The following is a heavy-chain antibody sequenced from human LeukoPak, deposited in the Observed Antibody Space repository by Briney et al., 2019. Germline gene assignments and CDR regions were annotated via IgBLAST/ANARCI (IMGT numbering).Heavy chain of an antibody. D-gene: IGHD2-21*01. Sequence: GGSLRLSCAASGFTFSSNAMNWVRQAQGEGLEWVSRISGSGRNIYYADSVKGRFTISRDNSKNTLYLQMTSLRAEDTAVYYCAKASCGGECYYAMDVGGQGTTVTVSS. CDR1: GFTFSSNA. V-gene: IGHV3-23*01. CDR3: AKASCGGECYYAMDV. CDR2: ISGSGRNI. J-gene: IGHJ6*02.